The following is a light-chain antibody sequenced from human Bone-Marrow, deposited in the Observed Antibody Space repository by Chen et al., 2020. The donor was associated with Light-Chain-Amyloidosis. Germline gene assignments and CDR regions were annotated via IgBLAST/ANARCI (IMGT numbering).Light chain of an antibody. CDR3: SSYTITNTLV. J-gene: IGLJ1*01. Sequence: QSALTQPASVSGSPGQSITISCTGTSSDVGGDNHVSWYQQHPDKAPKLMIYEVTNRPSWVPDRFSGSKSDNTASLTISGLQTEDEADDCCSSYTITNTLVFGSGTRVTVL. CDR2: EVT. V-gene: IGLV2-14*01. CDR1: SSDVGGDNH.